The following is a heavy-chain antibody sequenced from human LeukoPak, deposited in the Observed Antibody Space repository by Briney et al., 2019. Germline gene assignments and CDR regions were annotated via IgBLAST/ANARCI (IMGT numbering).Heavy chain of an antibody. D-gene: IGHD5-24*01. CDR1: GFTFSSYA. J-gene: IGHJ3*02. V-gene: IGHV3-23*01. CDR3: TTYNTYASFHI. Sequence: GGSLRLSCAASGFTFSSYAMSWVRQAPGEGLEWVSAIGGSGGTTYYADSVKGRFTISRDNSKNTLYLQMNSLTAEDTAVYYCTTYNTYASFHIWGQGTMVTVSS. CDR2: IGGSGGTT.